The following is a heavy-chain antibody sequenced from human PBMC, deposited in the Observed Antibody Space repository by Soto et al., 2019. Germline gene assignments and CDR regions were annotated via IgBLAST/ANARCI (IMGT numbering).Heavy chain of an antibody. V-gene: IGHV4-30-4*01. D-gene: IGHD5-18*01. J-gene: IGHJ6*02. CDR3: ASASPVVTDV. CDR1: GGSISSGDYY. Sequence: QVQLQESGPGLVKPSQTLSLTCTVSGGSISSGDYYWSWIRQPPGKGLEWIGYIYYSGSTYYNPSLKSRVXIXXDTSKTQFSLKLSPVTAADTAVYYCASASPVVTDVWGQGTTVTVSS. CDR2: IYYSGST.